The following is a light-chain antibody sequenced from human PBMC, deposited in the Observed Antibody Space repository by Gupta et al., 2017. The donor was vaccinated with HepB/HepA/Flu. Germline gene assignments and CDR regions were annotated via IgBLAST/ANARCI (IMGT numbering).Light chain of an antibody. V-gene: IGKV1-33*01. CDR2: DAT. J-gene: IGKJ2*01. Sequence: DIQMTQSPSSLSASVGDRVTITCQASQDINYYLIWYQHKPVKAPKLLIYDATNVETRVASRFTGSGSGTDFTLTISSLQPEDITTYYSQQYETLPYTFGQGTKVEMK. CDR1: QDINYY. CDR3: QQYETLPYT.